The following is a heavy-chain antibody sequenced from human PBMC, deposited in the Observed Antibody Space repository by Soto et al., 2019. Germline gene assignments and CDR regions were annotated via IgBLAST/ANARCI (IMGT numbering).Heavy chain of an antibody. CDR2: IYYSGST. CDR3: ARYVGIWFVELSTSANYSDWLDV. V-gene: IGHV4-31*03. Sequence: QVQLQESGPGLVKPSKTLSLTFTVSGGSISSGGYYWTWIRQHQEKGLEMIGYIYYSGSTHYNPSRKSRATIPADTSKNQCSLHLNFVTGADTAVYYCARYVGIWFVELSTSANYSDWLDVWGQGNTVTVAS. D-gene: IGHD3-10*01. J-gene: IGHJ6*01. CDR1: GGSISSGGYY.